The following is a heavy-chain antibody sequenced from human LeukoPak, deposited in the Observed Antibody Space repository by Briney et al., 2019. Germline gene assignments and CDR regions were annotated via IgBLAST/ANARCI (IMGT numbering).Heavy chain of an antibody. Sequence: GGSLRLSCAASGFTFSTYWMSWVRQAPGKGLEWVANINQDGGAKHYVDSVKGRFSISRDNARNSLYLQMNSLRAEDTAVYYCAREDTGVAFDIWGQGTTVTV. CDR2: INQDGGAK. CDR3: AREDTGVAFDI. CDR1: GFTFSTYW. D-gene: IGHD2-8*01. V-gene: IGHV3-7*01. J-gene: IGHJ3*02.